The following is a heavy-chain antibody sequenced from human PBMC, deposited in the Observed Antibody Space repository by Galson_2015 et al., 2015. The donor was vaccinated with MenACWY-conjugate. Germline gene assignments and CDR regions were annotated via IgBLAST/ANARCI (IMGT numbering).Heavy chain of an antibody. Sequence: SLRLSCATSGFTFSNSWMGWVRQAPGKGLEWVANIKHDGSGKFYVDSVKGRFIISSDNAKNSLYLQMDSLRAEDTAIYFCARAKEQWLSKTFDVWGQGTVVTVSS. CDR2: IKHDGSGK. D-gene: IGHD6-19*01. CDR1: GFTFSNSW. J-gene: IGHJ3*01. CDR3: ARAKEQWLSKTFDV. V-gene: IGHV3-7*01.